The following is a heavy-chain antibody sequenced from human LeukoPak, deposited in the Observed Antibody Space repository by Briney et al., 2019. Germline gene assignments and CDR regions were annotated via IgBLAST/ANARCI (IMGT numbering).Heavy chain of an antibody. J-gene: IGHJ5*02. CDR2: INPNSGGT. D-gene: IGHD6-6*01. CDR1: GYTFTGYY. V-gene: IGHV1-2*02. CDR3: ARDRSIAARPGGWFDP. Sequence: GASVKVSCKASGYTFTGYYMHWVRQAPGQGLEWMGWINPNSGGTNYAQKFQGRVTMTRDTSISTAYMELSRLRSDDTAVYYCARDRSIAARPGGWFDPWGQGTLVTVSS.